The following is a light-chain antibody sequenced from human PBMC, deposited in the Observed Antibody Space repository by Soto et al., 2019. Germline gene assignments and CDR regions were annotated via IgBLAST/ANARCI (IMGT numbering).Light chain of an antibody. V-gene: IGKV3-20*01. CDR1: QSVSSNF. J-gene: IGKJ1*01. CDR3: QQYGSSPRT. CDR2: GAS. Sequence: EIVLTQSPGTLSLSPGERATLSCRASQSVSSNFLAWYQQKPGQAPRLLIYGASNRATGIPDRFSGSGSGTDFTLTISRLEPEDFAAYYCQQYGSSPRTFGQGTKVDI.